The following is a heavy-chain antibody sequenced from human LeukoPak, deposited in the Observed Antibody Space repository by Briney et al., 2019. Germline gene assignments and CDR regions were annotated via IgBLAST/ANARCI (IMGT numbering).Heavy chain of an antibody. V-gene: IGHV1-58*02. J-gene: IGHJ4*02. D-gene: IGHD3-10*01. CDR1: GFTFTSSA. CDR3: AALWFGELDYYFDY. Sequence: SVKVSCKASGFTFTSSAMQWVRQARGQRLEWIGWIVVGSGNTNYAQKFQERVTITRDMSTSTAYMELSSLRSEDTAVYYCAALWFGELDYYFDYWGQGTLVTVSS. CDR2: IVVGSGNT.